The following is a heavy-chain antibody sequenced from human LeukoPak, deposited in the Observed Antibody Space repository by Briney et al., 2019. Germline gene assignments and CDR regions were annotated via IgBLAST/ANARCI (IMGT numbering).Heavy chain of an antibody. CDR3: AKDAGVYYGSGSLFYFDY. J-gene: IGHJ4*02. V-gene: IGHV3-48*03. Sequence: PGGSLRLSCAASGFTFSSYEMNWVRQAPGKGLEWVSYISSSGSTIYYADSVKGRFTISRDNSKNTLYLQMNSLRAEDTAVYYCAKDAGVYYGSGSLFYFDYWGQGTLVTVSS. D-gene: IGHD3-10*01. CDR1: GFTFSSYE. CDR2: ISSSGSTI.